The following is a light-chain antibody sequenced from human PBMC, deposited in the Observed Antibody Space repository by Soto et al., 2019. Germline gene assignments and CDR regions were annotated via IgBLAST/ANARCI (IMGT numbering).Light chain of an antibody. CDR1: QSVRSNY. CDR2: GAS. J-gene: IGKJ4*01. V-gene: IGKV3-20*01. CDR3: QQYQRSPLT. Sequence: DIVLRQSPGTLSLSPGERATLSCRASQSVRSNYLAWYQQRPGQAPRLLIYGASSRASGIPDRFSGSGSGTDFTLTIRRLEPEDFAVYYCQQYQRSPLTFGGGTKVEIK.